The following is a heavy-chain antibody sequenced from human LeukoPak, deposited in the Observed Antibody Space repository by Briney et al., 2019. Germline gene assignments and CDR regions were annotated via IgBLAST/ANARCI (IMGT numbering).Heavy chain of an antibody. J-gene: IGHJ4*02. D-gene: IGHD6-19*01. Sequence: SETLSLTCTVSGASISSSSYYWVWIRQPPGKGLEWIGNIYYSGRTYQNPSLKSRVTISVDASKNQFSLKLSSVTAADTAVYYCARQGSSGPYYFDYWGQGTLVTLSS. V-gene: IGHV4-39*01. CDR1: GASISSSSYY. CDR3: ARQGSSGPYYFDY. CDR2: IYYSGRT.